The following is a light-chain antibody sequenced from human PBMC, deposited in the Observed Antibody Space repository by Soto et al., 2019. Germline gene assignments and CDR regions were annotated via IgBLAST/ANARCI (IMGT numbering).Light chain of an antibody. CDR3: QHYGSSPLT. V-gene: IGKV3-20*01. CDR2: GAS. Sequence: VVLTQSPGTLSLSPGERATLSCGASQIVSASHLAWYQQKPGQAPRLLLYGASTRATDIPDRFSGSGSGTDFTLTISRVEPEDFAVFYCQHYGSSPLTFGGGTKVEIK. CDR1: QIVSASH. J-gene: IGKJ4*01.